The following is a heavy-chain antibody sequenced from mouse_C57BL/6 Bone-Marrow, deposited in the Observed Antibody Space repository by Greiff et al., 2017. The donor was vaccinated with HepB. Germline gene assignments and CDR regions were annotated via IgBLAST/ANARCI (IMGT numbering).Heavy chain of an antibody. J-gene: IGHJ3*01. D-gene: IGHD1-1*01. CDR1: GYTFTSYW. CDR2: IDPSDSYT. CDR3: ARYYYGSSYVTFFAY. V-gene: IGHV1-59*01. Sequence: VQLQQPGAELVRPGTSVKLSCKASGYTFTSYWMHWVKQRPGQGLEWIGVIDPSDSYTNYNQKFKGKATLTVDTSSSTAYMQLSSLTSEDSAVYYCARYYYGSSYVTFFAYWGQGTLVTVSA.